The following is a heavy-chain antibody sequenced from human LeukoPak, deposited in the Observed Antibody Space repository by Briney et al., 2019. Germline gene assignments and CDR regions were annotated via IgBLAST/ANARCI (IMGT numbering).Heavy chain of an antibody. Sequence: GGSLRLSCAASGFTFSSYGMHWVRQAPGKGLEWVAVISYDGSNKYYADSVKGRFTISRDNSKNTLYLQMNSLRAEDTAVYYCAKEGGGDGDPEYFQHWGQGTLVTVSS. J-gene: IGHJ1*01. D-gene: IGHD2-21*02. CDR1: GFTFSSYG. V-gene: IGHV3-30*18. CDR3: AKEGGGDGDPEYFQH. CDR2: ISYDGSNK.